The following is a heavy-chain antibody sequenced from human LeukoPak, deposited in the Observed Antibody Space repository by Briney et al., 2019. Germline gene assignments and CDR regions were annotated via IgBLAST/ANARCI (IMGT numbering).Heavy chain of an antibody. V-gene: IGHV3-21*01. CDR1: GFTFSSYS. D-gene: IGHD5-12*01. Sequence: NSGGSLRLSCAASGFTFSSYSMNWVRQAPGKGLEWVSSISGRSTYIYYADSVKGRFTISRDNAKNSLYLQMNSLRAEDTAVYYCARDDLRSGYNWFDPWGQGTLVTVSS. J-gene: IGHJ5*02. CDR2: ISGRSTYI. CDR3: ARDDLRSGYNWFDP.